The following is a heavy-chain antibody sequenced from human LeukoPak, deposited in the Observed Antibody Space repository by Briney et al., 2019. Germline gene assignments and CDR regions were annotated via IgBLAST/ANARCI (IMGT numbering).Heavy chain of an antibody. D-gene: IGHD5-18*01. CDR1: GYSISSGYY. J-gene: IGHJ4*02. Sequence: SETLSLTCTVSGYSISSGYYWGWIRQPPRKGLEWIGSIYHSGSTYYNPSLKSRVTISVDTSKNQFSLKLSSVTAADTAMYYCAREGDTAMVPDYWGQGTLVTVSS. CDR3: AREGDTAMVPDY. CDR2: IYHSGST. V-gene: IGHV4-38-2*02.